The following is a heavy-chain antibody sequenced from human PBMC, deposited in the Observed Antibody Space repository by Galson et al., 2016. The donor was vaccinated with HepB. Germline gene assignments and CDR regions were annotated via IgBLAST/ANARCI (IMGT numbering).Heavy chain of an antibody. CDR1: GFTFTSFS. Sequence: SLRLSCAVSGFTFTSFSMNWVRQAPGKGLEWISFISSSSGTIHYADSVKGRFTISRDNARNSLYLQVNSLRDEDTAVYYCARGTQRSTSSSRRQVYYYGLDVWGQGTTVTVSS. CDR3: ARGTQRSTSSSRRQVYYYGLDV. D-gene: IGHD2-2*01. J-gene: IGHJ6*02. CDR2: ISSSSGTI. V-gene: IGHV3-48*02.